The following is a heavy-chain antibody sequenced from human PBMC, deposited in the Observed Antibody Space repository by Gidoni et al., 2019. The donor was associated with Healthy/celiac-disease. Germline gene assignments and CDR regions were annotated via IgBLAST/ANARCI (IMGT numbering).Heavy chain of an antibody. J-gene: IGHJ6*02. V-gene: IGHV4-59*01. D-gene: IGHD1-26*01. CDR2: IYYSGST. Sequence: QVQLQESGPGLVKPSETLSLTCTVSGGSISSYSWSWIRQPPGKGLEWIGYIYYSGSTNYNPSLKSRVTISVDTSKNQFSLKLSSVTAADTAVYYCARGIVGATLFGAYFYYGMDVWGQGTTVTVSS. CDR3: ARGIVGATLFGAYFYYGMDV. CDR1: GGSISSYS.